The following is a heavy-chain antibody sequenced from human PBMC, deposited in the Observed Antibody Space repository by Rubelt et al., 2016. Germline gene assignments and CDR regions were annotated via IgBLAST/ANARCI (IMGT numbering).Heavy chain of an antibody. J-gene: IGHJ4*02. V-gene: IGHV1-3*01. Sequence: QVQLVQSGSELKKPGASVKVSCKASGYTFTSYAMHWVRQAPGQRLEWMGWINAGNGNTKYSQKFQGRVTITRDTSASTAYMELSSLRSDDTAVYYCARGYFDSTGDFDYWGQGTLVTVSS. CDR3: ARGYFDSTGDFDY. CDR1: GYTFTSYA. D-gene: IGHD3-22*01. CDR2: INAGNGNT.